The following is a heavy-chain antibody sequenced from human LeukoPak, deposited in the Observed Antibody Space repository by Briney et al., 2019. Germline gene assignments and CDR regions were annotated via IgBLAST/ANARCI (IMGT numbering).Heavy chain of an antibody. V-gene: IGHV3-48*03. CDR1: GFTFSSYE. CDR3: ARDAPTVTMYYFDY. CDR2: ISSTGTTI. D-gene: IGHD4-11*01. J-gene: IGHJ4*02. Sequence: GGSLRLSCAASGFTFSSYEMNWVRQAPGKGLEWVSYISSTGTTIYYADSVKGRFTISRDNSKNTLYLQMNSLRAEDTAVYYCARDAPTVTMYYFDYWGQGTLVTVSS.